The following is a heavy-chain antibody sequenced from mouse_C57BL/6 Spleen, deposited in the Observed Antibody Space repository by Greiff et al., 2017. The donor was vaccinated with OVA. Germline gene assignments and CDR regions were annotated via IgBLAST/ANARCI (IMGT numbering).Heavy chain of an antibody. CDR1: GFNFKDYY. CDR2: IDPENGDT. D-gene: IGHD3-2*02. V-gene: IGHV14-4*01. CDR3: TSTAQATAPFDY. Sequence: EVQLQQSGAELVRPGASVKLSCTASGFNFKDYYMHWVKQRPEQGLEWIGWIDPENGDTEYASKFQGTATITADTASNTAYLQLSSLTSEDTAVYYCTSTAQATAPFDYWGQGTTLTVSS. J-gene: IGHJ2*01.